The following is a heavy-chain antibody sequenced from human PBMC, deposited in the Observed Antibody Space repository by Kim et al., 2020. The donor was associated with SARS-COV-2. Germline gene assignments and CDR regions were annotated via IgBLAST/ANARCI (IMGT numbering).Heavy chain of an antibody. V-gene: IGHV3-21*01. Sequence: GGSLRLSCAVSGFTLRTYSMSWLRQAPGKGLEWVASISTDSSFRHYADSPKGRFTISRDNAENSLYLQMNSLRVEDTAVYYCARDADGSGTLFFDSLAQG. J-gene: IGHJ4*02. CDR2: ISTDSSFR. CDR1: GFTLRTYS. D-gene: IGHD3-10*01. CDR3: ARDADGSGTLFFDS.